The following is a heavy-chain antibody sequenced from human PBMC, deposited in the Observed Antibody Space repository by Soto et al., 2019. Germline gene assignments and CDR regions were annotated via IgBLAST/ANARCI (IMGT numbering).Heavy chain of an antibody. CDR3: ARSRSVLWFGTSHGAYFYY. CDR1: GGSFSGYY. V-gene: IGHV4-34*01. J-gene: IGHJ4*02. Sequence: QVQLQQWGAGLLKPSETLSLTCAVYGGSFSGYYWNWVRQPPGKGLEWIGDINHSGSTNYNPSLKSRVTISVATSRNHFSLKLTSVTAADTAVYYCARSRSVLWFGTSHGAYFYYWGQGTLVTVSS. CDR2: INHSGST. D-gene: IGHD3-10*01.